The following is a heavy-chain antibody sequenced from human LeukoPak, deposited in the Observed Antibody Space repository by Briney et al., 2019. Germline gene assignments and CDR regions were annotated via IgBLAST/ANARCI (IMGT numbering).Heavy chain of an antibody. J-gene: IGHJ5*02. V-gene: IGHV3-48*03. CDR3: ARDRMAQGWFDP. Sequence: GGSLRLYCAASGFTFSSYEMNWVRQAPGQGLEWVSYISSSGSTIYYADSVKGRFTISRDNAKNSLYLQMNSLRAEDTAVYYCARDRMAQGWFDPWGQGTLVTVSS. CDR1: GFTFSSYE. D-gene: IGHD5-24*01. CDR2: ISSSGSTI.